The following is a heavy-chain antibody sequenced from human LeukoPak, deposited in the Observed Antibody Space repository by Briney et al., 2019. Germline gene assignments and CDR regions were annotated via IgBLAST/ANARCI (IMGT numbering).Heavy chain of an antibody. Sequence: SGPVLVKPTETLTLTCTVSGFSLSNARMGVSRIRQPPGKALEWLAHIFSNDEKSYSTSLKSRLTISKDTSKSQVVLTMTNMDPVDTATYYCARDCSSTSCYGIGAFDIWGQGIMVTVSS. J-gene: IGHJ3*02. CDR2: IFSNDEK. V-gene: IGHV2-26*01. CDR1: GFSLSNARMG. CDR3: ARDCSSTSCYGIGAFDI. D-gene: IGHD2-2*01.